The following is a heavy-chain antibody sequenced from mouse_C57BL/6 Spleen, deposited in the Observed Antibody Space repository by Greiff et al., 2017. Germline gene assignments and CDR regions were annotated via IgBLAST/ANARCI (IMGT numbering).Heavy chain of an antibody. Sequence: VQVVESGAELVRPGASVTLSCKASGYTFTDYEMHWVKQTPVHGLEWIGAIDPETGGTAYNQKFKGKAILTADKSSSTAYMELRSLTSEDSAVYYCTRSYGPVFAYWGQGTLVTVSA. CDR3: TRSYGPVFAY. V-gene: IGHV1-15*01. J-gene: IGHJ3*01. D-gene: IGHD1-1*02. CDR2: IDPETGGT. CDR1: GYTFTDYE.